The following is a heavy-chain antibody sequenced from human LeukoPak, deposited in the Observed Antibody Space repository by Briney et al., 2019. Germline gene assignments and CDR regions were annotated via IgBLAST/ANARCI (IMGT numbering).Heavy chain of an antibody. CDR1: GFTFSSYA. J-gene: IGHJ4*02. V-gene: IGHV3-23*01. Sequence: PGGSLRLSCAASGFTFSSYAMSWVRQAPGKGLEWVSAISGSGGSTYYADSVKGRFTISRDNSKNTLYLQMNSLRAEDTAVYYCAKDVDYGDSEYYFGYWGQGTLVTVSS. CDR2: ISGSGGST. CDR3: AKDVDYGDSEYYFGY. D-gene: IGHD4-17*01.